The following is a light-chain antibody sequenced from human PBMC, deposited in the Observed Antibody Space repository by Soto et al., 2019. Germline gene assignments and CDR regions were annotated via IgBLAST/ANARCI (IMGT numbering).Light chain of an antibody. CDR2: KAS. J-gene: IGKJ1*01. V-gene: IGKV1-5*03. CDR3: QQYNSYPWT. CDR1: QTISGW. Sequence: DIQMTQSPSTLSASVVDRVTITCRASQTISGWLAWYQQKPGKAPKLLIYKASTLEVGVPSRFSASGSGTEFTLTINTLQPADFATYYCQQYNSYPWTFGQGTKVDIK.